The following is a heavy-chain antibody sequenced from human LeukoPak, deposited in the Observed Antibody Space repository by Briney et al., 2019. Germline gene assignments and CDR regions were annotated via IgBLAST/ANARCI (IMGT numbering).Heavy chain of an antibody. CDR2: ISGSGGST. J-gene: IGHJ6*02. Sequence: AGGSLRLSCAASGFTFSSYAMSWVRQAPGKGLEWVSAISGSGGSTYYADSVKGRFTISRDNSKNTLYLQMNSLRAEDTAVYYCAKDRGDYDILTGYDGMDVWGQGTTVTVSS. V-gene: IGHV3-23*01. CDR3: AKDRGDYDILTGYDGMDV. CDR1: GFTFSSYA. D-gene: IGHD3-9*01.